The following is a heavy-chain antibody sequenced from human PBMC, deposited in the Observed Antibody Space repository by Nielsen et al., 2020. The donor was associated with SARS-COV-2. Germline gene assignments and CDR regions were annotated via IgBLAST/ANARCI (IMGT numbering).Heavy chain of an antibody. CDR2: IWYDGSNE. V-gene: IGHV3-33*01. Sequence: GGSLRLSCAASGFTFSSYSMHWVRQAPGKGLEWVAVIWYDGSNEYYGGSVKGRFTISRDNSKNTLYLQMNSLRAEDTAVYYCARDGIVGATTGLDYWGQGTLVTVSS. CDR1: GFTFSSYS. CDR3: ARDGIVGATTGLDY. J-gene: IGHJ4*02. D-gene: IGHD1-26*01.